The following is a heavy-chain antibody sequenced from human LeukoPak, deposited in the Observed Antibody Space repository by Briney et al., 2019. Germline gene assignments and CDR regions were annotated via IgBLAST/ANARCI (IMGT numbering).Heavy chain of an antibody. CDR3: ARTRAESGYSYGYYFDY. V-gene: IGHV4-39*01. D-gene: IGHD5-18*01. CDR2: IYYSGST. J-gene: IGHJ4*02. CDR1: GGSISSSSYY. Sequence: KPSETLSLTCTVSGGSISSSSYYWGWIRQPPGKGLEWIGSIYYSGSTYYNPSLKSRVTISVDTSKNQFSLKLSSVTAADTAVYYCARTRAESGYSYGYYFDYWGQGTLVTVSS.